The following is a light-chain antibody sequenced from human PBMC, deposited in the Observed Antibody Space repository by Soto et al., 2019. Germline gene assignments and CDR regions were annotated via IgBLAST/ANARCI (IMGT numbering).Light chain of an antibody. CDR3: QQSGTSPPYT. V-gene: IGKV3-20*01. CDR1: QSLSSTY. Sequence: EIVLTQSPGTLSLSPGERATLSCRASQSLSSTYLAWYQQKVGQSPRLLIYGASSRATGIPDRFSGSGSGTDFTLTISRLEPEDFAVYYCQQSGTSPPYTFVPGTK. CDR2: GAS. J-gene: IGKJ2*01.